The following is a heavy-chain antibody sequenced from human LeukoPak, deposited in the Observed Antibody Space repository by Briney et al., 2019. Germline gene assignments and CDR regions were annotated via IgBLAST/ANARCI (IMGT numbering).Heavy chain of an antibody. D-gene: IGHD2-2*01. CDR3: ARGGINYADS. J-gene: IGHJ5*01. CDR1: GFTFSSYG. CDR2: ISYDGSNK. V-gene: IGHV3-30*03. Sequence: GGSLRLSCAASGFTFSSYGMHWVRQAPGKGLEWVAVISYDGSNKYYADSVKGRFTISRGNSKDTLFLQMNSLRGEGTAVYYCARGGINYADSWGRGTLVTVSS.